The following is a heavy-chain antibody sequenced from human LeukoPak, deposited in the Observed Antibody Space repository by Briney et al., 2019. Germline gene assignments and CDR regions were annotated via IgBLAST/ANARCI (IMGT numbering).Heavy chain of an antibody. D-gene: IGHD2-15*01. J-gene: IGHJ4*02. CDR2: ISYDGSNK. CDR3: ARVVGGSCYSCYQFDY. V-gene: IGHV3-30*04. CDR1: GFTFSSYA. Sequence: GRSLRLSCAASGFTFSSYAMHWVRQAPGKGLEWVAVISYDGSNKYYADSVKGRFTISRDNSKNTLYLQMNSLRAEDTAVYYCARVVGGSCYSCYQFDYWGQGTLVTVSS.